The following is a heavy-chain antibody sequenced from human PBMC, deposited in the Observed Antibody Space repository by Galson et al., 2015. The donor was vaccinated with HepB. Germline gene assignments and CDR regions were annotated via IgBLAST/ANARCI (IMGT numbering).Heavy chain of an antibody. J-gene: IGHJ5*01. CDR1: GFTFSSYE. CDR2: ISSGNII. CDR3: ARGWFDS. Sequence: SLRLSCAASGFTFSSYEMNWVRQAPGKGLEWVSYISSGNIIYYADSVKGRFTISRDNAKNSLFLQMNSLGADDTAVYYCARGWFDSWGQGTLVTVSS. V-gene: IGHV3-48*03.